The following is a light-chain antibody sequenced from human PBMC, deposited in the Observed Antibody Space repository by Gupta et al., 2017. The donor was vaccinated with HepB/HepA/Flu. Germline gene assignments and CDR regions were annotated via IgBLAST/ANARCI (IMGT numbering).Light chain of an antibody. CDR2: GTS. Sequence: IQMTQSPSSLSASVGDRVTITCRASQNIGDFLNWYQLRPGKGPKLLIFGTSSLGNGVPSRFSGSGSATDFTLTINNLQPDDFTIYFCQQSHSLPYTFGQGTXLQ. CDR1: QNIGDF. CDR3: QQSHSLPYT. J-gene: IGKJ2*01. V-gene: IGKV1-39*01.